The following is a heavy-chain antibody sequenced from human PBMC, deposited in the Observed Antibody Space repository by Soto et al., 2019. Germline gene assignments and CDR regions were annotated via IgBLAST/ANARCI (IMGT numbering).Heavy chain of an antibody. CDR3: TRDIVVLPAAMGPIGAFDI. V-gene: IGHV3-49*03. D-gene: IGHD2-2*01. CDR1: GFTFGDCA. Sequence: LRRSCTASGFTFGDCAMSWFRQAPGKGLEWVGFIRSKAYGGTTEYAASVKGRFTISRDDSKSIAYLQMNSLKTEDTAVYYCTRDIVVLPAAMGPIGAFDIWGQGTMVTVSS. J-gene: IGHJ3*02. CDR2: IRSKAYGGTT.